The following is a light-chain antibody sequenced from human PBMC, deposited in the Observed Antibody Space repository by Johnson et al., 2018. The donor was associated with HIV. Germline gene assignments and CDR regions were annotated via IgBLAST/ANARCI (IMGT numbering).Light chain of an antibody. CDR3: GTWDSSLSAGV. Sequence: QSVLTQPPSVSAAPGQKVTISCSGSSSDMGNYAVSWYQQLPGIAPTLLIYENNKRPSGIPDRFSGSKSGTSATLGITGLQHGDEADYYCGTWDSSLSAGVFGTGTTVTVL. V-gene: IGLV1-51*02. J-gene: IGLJ1*01. CDR2: ENN. CDR1: SSDMGNYA.